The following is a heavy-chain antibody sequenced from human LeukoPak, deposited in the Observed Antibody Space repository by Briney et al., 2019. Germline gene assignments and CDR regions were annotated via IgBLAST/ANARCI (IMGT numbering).Heavy chain of an antibody. CDR3: ASPTAYASFDY. Sequence: SETLSLTCTVSGGSISSSSYYWGWIRQPPGKGLEWIGSIYYSGSTYYNPSLKSRVTISVDTSKNQFSLKLSSVTAADTAVYYCASPTAYASFDYWGQGTLVTVSS. D-gene: IGHD2-2*01. CDR2: IYYSGST. V-gene: IGHV4-39*01. J-gene: IGHJ4*02. CDR1: GGSISSSSYY.